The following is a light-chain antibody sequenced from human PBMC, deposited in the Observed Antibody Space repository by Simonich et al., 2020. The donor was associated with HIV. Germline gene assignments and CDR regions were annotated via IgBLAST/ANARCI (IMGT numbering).Light chain of an antibody. CDR3: HQRSNWPPWMYT. V-gene: IGKV3-11*01. Sequence: EIVMTQSPATLSVSPGERATLSCRASQSVSSNLAWYEQKPGQAPRLLIYDASNRATSIPARFSGSGSGTDFTLTISSLEPEDFAVYYCHQRSNWPPWMYTFGQGTKLEIK. CDR1: QSVSSN. CDR2: DAS. J-gene: IGKJ2*01.